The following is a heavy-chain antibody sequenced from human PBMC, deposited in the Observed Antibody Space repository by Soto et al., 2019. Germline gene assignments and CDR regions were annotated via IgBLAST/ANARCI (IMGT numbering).Heavy chain of an antibody. CDR3: ARAGRVQDYFDY. CDR1: GFTVSSNY. D-gene: IGHD3-10*02. CDR2: IYSGGST. V-gene: IGHV3-66*01. Sequence: GGSLRLSCAASGFTVSSNYMSWVRQAPGKGLEWVSVIYSGGSTYYADSVKGRFTISGDNSKNTLYLQMNSLRAEDTAVYYCARAGRVQDYFDYWGQGTLVTVSS. J-gene: IGHJ4*02.